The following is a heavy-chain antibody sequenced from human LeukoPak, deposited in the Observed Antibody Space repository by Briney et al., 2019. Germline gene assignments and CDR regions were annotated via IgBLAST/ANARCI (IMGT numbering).Heavy chain of an antibody. CDR3: ARDPGLLYSSPPGAFDM. D-gene: IGHD6-19*01. Sequence: ASVKVSCKASGYTFTGYYMHWVRQAPGQGLEWMGWINPNSGGTNYAQKFQGRVTMTRDTSISTAYMELSRLRSDDTAVYYCARDPGLLYSSPPGAFDMWGQGTLVTVSS. J-gene: IGHJ3*02. CDR1: GYTFTGYY. CDR2: INPNSGGT. V-gene: IGHV1-2*02.